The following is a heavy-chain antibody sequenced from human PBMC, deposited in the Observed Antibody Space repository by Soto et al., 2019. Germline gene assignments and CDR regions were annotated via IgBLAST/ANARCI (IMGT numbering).Heavy chain of an antibody. CDR1: GGSISSYY. D-gene: IGHD6-13*01. V-gene: IGHV4-59*01. Sequence: SETLSLTCTVSGGSISSYYWSWIRQPPGKGLEWIGYIYYSGSTNYNPSLKSRVTISVDTSKNQFSLKLSSVTAADTAVYYCARASGEQQLVEYYGMDVWGQGTTVTVYS. CDR3: ARASGEQQLVEYYGMDV. CDR2: IYYSGST. J-gene: IGHJ6*02.